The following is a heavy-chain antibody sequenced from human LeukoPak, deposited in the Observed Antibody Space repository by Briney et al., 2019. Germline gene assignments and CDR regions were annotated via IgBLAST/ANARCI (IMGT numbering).Heavy chain of an antibody. CDR2: IQDDGATT. J-gene: IGHJ4*02. D-gene: IGHD3-22*01. Sequence: PGWSLRLSCAASGLTFSNFPMHRVRQAPGKGLEWVALIQDDGATTNYVDTVRGRFTISRDNSKSTGYLQMNSLKPDDTAVYYCATQSITLVVVISPFDYWGQGTLVTVSS. CDR1: GLTFSNFP. V-gene: IGHV3-30*02. CDR3: ATQSITLVVVISPFDY.